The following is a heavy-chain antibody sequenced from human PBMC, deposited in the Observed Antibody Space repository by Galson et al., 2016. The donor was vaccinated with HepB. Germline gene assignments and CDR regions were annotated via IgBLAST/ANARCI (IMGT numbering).Heavy chain of an antibody. CDR1: EFSFSSSW. J-gene: IGHJ4*02. Sequence: SLRLSCAAAEFSFSSSWMTWVRQAPGKGLEWVANIKQDGSEKYYVDSVKGRFTISRDNAKNSLYLQMNSLRAEDTAIYYCVSRRHIAADGVDWGQGILVTVS. CDR2: IKQDGSEK. CDR3: VSRRHIAADGVD. V-gene: IGHV3-7*02. D-gene: IGHD6-13*01.